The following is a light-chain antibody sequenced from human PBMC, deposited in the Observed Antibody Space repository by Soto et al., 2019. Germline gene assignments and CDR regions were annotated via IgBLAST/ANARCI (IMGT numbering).Light chain of an antibody. CDR3: QNYNGAPWT. V-gene: IGKV1-27*01. Sequence: DIQMTQSPSTLSASVGDRATITCRASQGISSYLVWYQQKPGTVPKLLIFAASTLQSGVPSRFSGSGSGTDFTLTISSLQPEDVATYYCQNYNGAPWTFGQGTKVEIK. J-gene: IGKJ1*01. CDR2: AAS. CDR1: QGISSY.